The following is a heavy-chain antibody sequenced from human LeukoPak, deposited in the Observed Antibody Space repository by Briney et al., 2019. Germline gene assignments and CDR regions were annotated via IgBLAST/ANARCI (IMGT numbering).Heavy chain of an antibody. CDR2: ISYDGSNK. D-gene: IGHD3-10*01. V-gene: IGHV3-30-3*01. CDR1: GFTFSSYA. J-gene: IGHJ4*02. CDR3: ARDEPGFRELLVH. Sequence: SGGSLRLSCAASGFTFSSYAMHWVRQAPGKGLEWVAVISYDGSNKYYADSVKGRFTISRDNTKNSLYLQMNSLRVEDTAVYYCARDEPGFRELLVHWGEGSLVTVSS.